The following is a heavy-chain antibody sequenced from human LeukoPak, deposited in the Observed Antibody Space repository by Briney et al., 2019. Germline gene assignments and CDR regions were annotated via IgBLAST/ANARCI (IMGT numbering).Heavy chain of an antibody. J-gene: IGHJ3*02. D-gene: IGHD3-9*01. Sequence: PGGSLRLSCAASGFTFSSYGMHWARQAPGKGLEWVAFIRYDGSNKYYADSVKGRFAISRDNSKNTLYLQMNSLRAEDTAVYYCAKTGGILTGYYYDAFDIWGQGTMVTVSS. CDR3: AKTGGILTGYYYDAFDI. CDR2: IRYDGSNK. V-gene: IGHV3-30*02. CDR1: GFTFSSYG.